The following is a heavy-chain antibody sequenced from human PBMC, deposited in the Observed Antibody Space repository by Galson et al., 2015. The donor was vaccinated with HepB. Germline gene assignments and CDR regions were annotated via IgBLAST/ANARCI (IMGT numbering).Heavy chain of an antibody. V-gene: IGHV3-30-3*01. D-gene: IGHD6-13*01. J-gene: IGHJ4*02. CDR2: ISYDGNNK. Sequence: SLRLSCAASGFTFTTYTMHWVRQTPGKGLEWVALISYDGNNKYYADSVRGRFTIPRDKSMNTLYPQMNSLRVEDTAVYYCARDPSSSSSWYSTYYFDYWGQGTLVTVSS. CDR1: GFTFTTYT. CDR3: ARDPSSSSSWYSTYYFDY.